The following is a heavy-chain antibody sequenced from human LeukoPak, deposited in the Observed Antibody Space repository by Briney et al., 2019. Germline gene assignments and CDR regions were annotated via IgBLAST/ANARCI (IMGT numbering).Heavy chain of an antibody. D-gene: IGHD3-3*01. Sequence: GTSVKVSCXASGFTFTSSAMQWVRQARGQRLEWIGWIVVGSGNTNYAQKFQERVTITRDMSTSTAYMELSSLRSEDTAVYYCAADLKGRWSFDYWGQGTLVTVSS. CDR2: IVVGSGNT. V-gene: IGHV1-58*02. J-gene: IGHJ4*02. CDR1: GFTFTSSA. CDR3: AADLKGRWSFDY.